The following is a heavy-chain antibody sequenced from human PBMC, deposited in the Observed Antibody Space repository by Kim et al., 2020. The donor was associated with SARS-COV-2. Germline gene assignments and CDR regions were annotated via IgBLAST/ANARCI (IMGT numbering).Heavy chain of an antibody. J-gene: IGHJ5*02. Sequence: SETLSLTCTVSGGSISSSTYYWGWIRQPPGKGLEWIGRIFYSGSTYYNPSLKSRVTISVDTSKNQFSLKLSSVTAADTAGYYCARARIAAAGRGWFDHWGQGTLVTVSS. V-gene: IGHV4-39*07. D-gene: IGHD6-13*01. CDR1: GGSISSSTYY. CDR2: IFYSGST. CDR3: ARARIAAAGRGWFDH.